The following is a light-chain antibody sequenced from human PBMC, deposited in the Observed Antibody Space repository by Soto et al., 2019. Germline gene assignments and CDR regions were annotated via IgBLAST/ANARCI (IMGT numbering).Light chain of an antibody. CDR1: QSVSSTF. CDR3: QQSGSSVT. Sequence: EVVLTHSPGTLSLSPCERGTLSFRASQSVSSTFLAWYQQKPGQAPRLLIYDASTRATGIPDRFSGSGSGTDFTLTISRLEPEDFAVYYCQQSGSSVTFGQGTRLEIK. J-gene: IGKJ5*01. CDR2: DAS. V-gene: IGKV3-20*01.